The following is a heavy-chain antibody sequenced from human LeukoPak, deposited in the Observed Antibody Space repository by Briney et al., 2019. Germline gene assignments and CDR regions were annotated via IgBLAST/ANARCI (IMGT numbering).Heavy chain of an antibody. CDR2: IGTAGDT. Sequence: GGSLRLSCAVSGFTVTSNYMSWVRQAPGKGLEWVSAIGTAGDTYYPGSVKGRFTISRENAKNSLYLQVNSLRAGDTAVYYCARAAADAFDIWGQGTMVTVSS. CDR1: GFTVTSNY. CDR3: ARAAADAFDI. J-gene: IGHJ3*02. D-gene: IGHD6-13*01. V-gene: IGHV3-13*01.